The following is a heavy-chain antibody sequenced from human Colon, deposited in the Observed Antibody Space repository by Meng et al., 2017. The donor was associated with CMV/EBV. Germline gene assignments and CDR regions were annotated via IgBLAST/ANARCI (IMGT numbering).Heavy chain of an antibody. J-gene: IGHJ4*02. V-gene: IGHV3-23*01. CDR2: ISGSGDDT. Sequence: GESLKISCSASGFTFSSYAMSWVRQAPGKGLEWVSAISGSGDDTYYRESVKGRFTISRDNSNNILYLQMRRLRVEDTGIFYCAKQTVADQQLPFDSWGQGTLVTVSS. CDR1: GFTFSSYA. D-gene: IGHD6-19*01. CDR3: AKQTVADQQLPFDS.